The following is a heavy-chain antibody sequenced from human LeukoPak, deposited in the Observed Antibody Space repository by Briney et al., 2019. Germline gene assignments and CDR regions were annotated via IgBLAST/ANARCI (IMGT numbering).Heavy chain of an antibody. D-gene: IGHD3-10*01. J-gene: IGHJ4*02. CDR3: ARGENYYGKNYFDY. V-gene: IGHV3-23*01. CDR2: ISGSGGST. Sequence: GGSLRLSFAASGFPFSSYAMSWVRQAPGKGLEWGSAISGSGGSTYYADSVKGRFTISRDNSKNTLYLQMNSLRAEDTAVYYCARGENYYGKNYFDYWGQGTLVTVSS. CDR1: GFPFSSYA.